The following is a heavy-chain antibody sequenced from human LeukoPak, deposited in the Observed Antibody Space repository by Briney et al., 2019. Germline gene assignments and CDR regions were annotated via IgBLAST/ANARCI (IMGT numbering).Heavy chain of an antibody. V-gene: IGHV1-69*05. D-gene: IGHD2-2*01. J-gene: IGHJ4*02. Sequence: GASVKVSCKASGGTFSSYAISWVRQAPGQGLEWMGGIIPIFGTANYAQKFQGRVTITTDESTSTAYMELSSLRSKDTAVYYCARADIVVVKALDYWGQGTLVTVSS. CDR1: GGTFSSYA. CDR2: IIPIFGTA. CDR3: ARADIVVVKALDY.